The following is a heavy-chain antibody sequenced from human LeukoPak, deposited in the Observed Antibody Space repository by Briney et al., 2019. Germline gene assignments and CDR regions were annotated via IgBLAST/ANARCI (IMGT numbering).Heavy chain of an antibody. D-gene: IGHD3-9*01. J-gene: IGHJ5*02. Sequence: PSETLSLTCTVSGGSISNGSYYWSWIRQPAGKGLEWIGRIYTSGSTNYNPSLKSRVTISVDTSKNQFSLKLSSVTAADTAVYYCAREVYDILTGYYQINWFDPWGQGTLVTVSS. V-gene: IGHV4-61*02. CDR1: GGSISNGSYY. CDR2: IYTSGST. CDR3: AREVYDILTGYYQINWFDP.